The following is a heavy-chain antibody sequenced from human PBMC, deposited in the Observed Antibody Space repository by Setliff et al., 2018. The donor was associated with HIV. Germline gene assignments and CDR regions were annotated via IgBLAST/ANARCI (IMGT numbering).Heavy chain of an antibody. V-gene: IGHV3-11*01. J-gene: IGHJ5*02. CDR2: ISTSGSTI. CDR3: ARDVAYGSGSYNWFDP. CDR1: GFMFGDYD. Sequence: GGSLRLSCIASGFMFGDYDISWIRQAPGKGLEWISYISTSGSTIYYADSVKGRFTVSRDNAKNSLYLQMNSLRAEDTAIYYCARDVAYGSGSYNWFDPWGQGTLVTVPQ. D-gene: IGHD3-10*01.